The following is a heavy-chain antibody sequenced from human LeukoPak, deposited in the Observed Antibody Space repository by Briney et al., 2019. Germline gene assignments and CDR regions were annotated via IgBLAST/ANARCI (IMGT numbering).Heavy chain of an antibody. CDR3: ARGGSSWGPYYYYYYMDV. V-gene: IGHV3-53*01. J-gene: IGHJ6*03. D-gene: IGHD6-13*01. CDR1: GFTVSSSY. CDR2: IYSGGST. Sequence: GGSLRLSCAASGFTVSSSYLSWVRQAPGKGLEWVSVIYSGGSTYYADSVKGRFTISRDNSKNTLYLQMNSLRAEDTAVYYCARGGSSWGPYYYYYYMDVWGKGTTVTVSS.